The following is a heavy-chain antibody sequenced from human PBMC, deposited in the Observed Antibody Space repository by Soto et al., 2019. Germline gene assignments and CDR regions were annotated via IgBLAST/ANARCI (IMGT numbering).Heavy chain of an antibody. D-gene: IGHD4-4*01. V-gene: IGHV4-30-4*01. Sequence: PSETLSLTCTVSGGSISSGDYYWSWIRQPPGKGLEWIGYIYYSGSTYYNPSLKSRVTISVDTPKNQFSLKLSSVTAADTAVYYCAGANDYNFRDRGNFDYWGQGTLVTVSS. J-gene: IGHJ4*02. CDR1: GGSISSGDYY. CDR2: IYYSGST. CDR3: AGANDYNFRDRGNFDY.